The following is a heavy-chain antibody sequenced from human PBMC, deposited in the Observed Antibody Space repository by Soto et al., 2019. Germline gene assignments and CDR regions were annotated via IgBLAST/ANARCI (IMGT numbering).Heavy chain of an antibody. J-gene: IGHJ6*02. Sequence: PSETLSLTCTVSGGSISSSSYYWGWIRQPPGKGLEWIGSIYYSGSTYYNPSLKSRVTISVDTSKNQFSLKLSSVTAADTAVYYCARDQAYCGGDCHPGYYYYGMDVWGQGTTVTVSS. CDR2: IYYSGST. CDR1: GGSISSSSYY. D-gene: IGHD2-21*02. CDR3: ARDQAYCGGDCHPGYYYYGMDV. V-gene: IGHV4-39*07.